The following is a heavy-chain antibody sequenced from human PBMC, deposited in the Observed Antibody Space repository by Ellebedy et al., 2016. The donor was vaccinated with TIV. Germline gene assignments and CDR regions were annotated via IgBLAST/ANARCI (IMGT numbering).Heavy chain of an antibody. CDR2: IKQDGSEK. D-gene: IGHD1-26*01. CDR1: GFTFSSYA. Sequence: GESLKISCAASGFTFSSYAMSWVRQAPGKRPEWVANIKQDGSEKYYVDSVKGRFTISRDNAKNSLYLEINNLRAEDTAVYYCARDKIEGPTKADYWGQGTLVTVSS. J-gene: IGHJ4*02. V-gene: IGHV3-7*03. CDR3: ARDKIEGPTKADY.